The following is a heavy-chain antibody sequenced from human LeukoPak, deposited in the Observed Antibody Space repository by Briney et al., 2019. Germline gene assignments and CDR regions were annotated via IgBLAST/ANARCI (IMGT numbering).Heavy chain of an antibody. D-gene: IGHD2-2*01. Sequence: GGSLRLSCAASGFTFSSYGMHWVRQAPGKGLEWVANIKQDGSEKYYVDSVKGRFTISRDNAKNSLYLQMNSLRAEDTAVYYCARLYCSSTSCYAGSVPVFDYWGQGTLVTVSS. J-gene: IGHJ4*02. V-gene: IGHV3-7*01. CDR3: ARLYCSSTSCYAGSVPVFDY. CDR1: GFTFSSYG. CDR2: IKQDGSEK.